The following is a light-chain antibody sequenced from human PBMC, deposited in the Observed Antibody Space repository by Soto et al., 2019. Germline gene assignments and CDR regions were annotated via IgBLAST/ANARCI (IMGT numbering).Light chain of an antibody. V-gene: IGLV2-14*03. Sequence: QSVLTQPASVSGSPGQSITISCTGTSSDVGAYKYVSWYQQHPGKVPKLIIYGVSNRPSGVSNRFSGSKSGNTAFLTISGLQQEDEADYYFSYFTGATTIDVFGTGTKLTVL. J-gene: IGLJ1*01. CDR1: SSDVGAYKY. CDR3: SYFTGATTIDV. CDR2: GVS.